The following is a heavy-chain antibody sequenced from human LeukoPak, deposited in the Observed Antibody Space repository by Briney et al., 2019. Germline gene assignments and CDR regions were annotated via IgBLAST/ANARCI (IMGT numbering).Heavy chain of an antibody. CDR1: GFTFSSYN. J-gene: IGHJ6*03. V-gene: IGHV3-21*01. CDR3: ARAAGRDMDV. Sequence: PGGSLRLSCAASGFTFSSYNMNWVRQAPGRGLEWVSSISSSSSYIYYADSVKGRFTISRDNAKNSLYLQMNSLRAEDTAVYYCARAAGRDMDVWGKGTTVTVSS. D-gene: IGHD6-25*01. CDR2: ISSSSSYI.